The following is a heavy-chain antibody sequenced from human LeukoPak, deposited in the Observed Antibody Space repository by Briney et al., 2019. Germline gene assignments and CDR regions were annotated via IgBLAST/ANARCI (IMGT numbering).Heavy chain of an antibody. CDR2: ISGSGGST. D-gene: IGHD3-3*01. V-gene: IGHV3-23*01. Sequence: GGSLRLSCAASGFTFSSYAMSWVRQAPGKGLEWVSAISGSGGSTYCTDPVKGRFTISRDNSKNTLYLQMNSLRAEDTAVYYCASTRTGDYDFWSGYFDDYWGQGTLVTVSS. CDR3: ASTRTGDYDFWSGYFDDY. CDR1: GFTFSSYA. J-gene: IGHJ4*02.